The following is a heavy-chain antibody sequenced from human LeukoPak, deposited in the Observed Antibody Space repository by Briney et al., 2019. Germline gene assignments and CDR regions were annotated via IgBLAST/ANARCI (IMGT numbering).Heavy chain of an antibody. J-gene: IGHJ4*02. Sequence: GGSLRLSCAASGFTFSSYEMNWIRQAPGKGLEWVSYISSSGSLIYYADPVKGRFTVSRDNAKNSLYLQMNSLRADDTAVYYCARSSGRNLFDYWGQGTLVTVSS. V-gene: IGHV3-48*03. CDR2: ISSSGSLI. CDR3: ARSSGRNLFDY. CDR1: GFTFSSYE. D-gene: IGHD1-26*01.